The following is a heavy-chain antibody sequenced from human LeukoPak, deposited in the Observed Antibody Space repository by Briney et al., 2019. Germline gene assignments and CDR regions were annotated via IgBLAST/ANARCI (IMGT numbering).Heavy chain of an antibody. CDR2: IIPIFGTA. Sequence: ASVKVSCKASGGTFSSYAISWVRQAPGQGLEWMGGIIPIFGTANYAQKFQGRVTITADESTSTAYMELSSLRSEDTAVYYCAKSKGYRLYYYDSSGYCSDYWGQGTLVTVSS. D-gene: IGHD3-22*01. CDR3: AKSKGYRLYYYDSSGYCSDY. J-gene: IGHJ4*02. CDR1: GGTFSSYA. V-gene: IGHV1-69*13.